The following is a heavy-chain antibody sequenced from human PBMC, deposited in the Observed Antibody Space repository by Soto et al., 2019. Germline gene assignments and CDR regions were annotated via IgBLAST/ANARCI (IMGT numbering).Heavy chain of an antibody. Sequence: GASVKVSCKASGYTFTSYGISWVRQAPGQGLEWMGWISAYNGNTNYAQKLQVRVTMTTDTSTSTAYMELRSLRSDDTAVYYCARDSLASSHYYYYGMDVWGQGTTVTVSS. V-gene: IGHV1-18*04. J-gene: IGHJ6*02. D-gene: IGHD2-2*01. CDR1: GYTFTSYG. CDR2: ISAYNGNT. CDR3: ARDSLASSHYYYYGMDV.